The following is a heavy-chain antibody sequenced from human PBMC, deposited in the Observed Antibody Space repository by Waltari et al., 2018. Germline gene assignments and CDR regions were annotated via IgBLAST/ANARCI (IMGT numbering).Heavy chain of an antibody. CDR1: GFTFSSYG. V-gene: IGHV3-33*01. J-gene: IGHJ4*02. D-gene: IGHD6-13*01. CDR3: ARDDSSWYYFDY. Sequence: VQLVESGGGVVQPGRSLRLSCAASGFTFSSYGMHWVRQAPGKGLEWVAVIWYDGSNKYYADSVKGRFTISRDNSKNTLYLQMNSLRAEDTAVYYCARDDSSWYYFDYWGQGTLVTVSS. CDR2: IWYDGSNK.